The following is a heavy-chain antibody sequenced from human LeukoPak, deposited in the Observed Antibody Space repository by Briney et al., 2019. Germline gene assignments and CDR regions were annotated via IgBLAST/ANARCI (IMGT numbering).Heavy chain of an antibody. V-gene: IGHV1-8*01. CDR1: GYTFTSYD. Sequence: ASVKVSCKASGYTFTSYDINWVRQATGQGLEWMGWMNPNSGNTGYAQKFQGRVTMTRNTSISTAYMELSSLRSEDTAVYYCAREGLIAAAGTGGMDVWGQGTTVTASS. CDR2: MNPNSGNT. J-gene: IGHJ6*02. CDR3: AREGLIAAAGTGGMDV. D-gene: IGHD6-13*01.